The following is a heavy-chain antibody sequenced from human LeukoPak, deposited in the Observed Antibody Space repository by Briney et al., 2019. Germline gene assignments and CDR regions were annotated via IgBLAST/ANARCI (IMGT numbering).Heavy chain of an antibody. V-gene: IGHV3-30*02. CDR3: AKERRAVVEPVLSY. CDR1: GFNFGSYG. D-gene: IGHD6-19*01. J-gene: IGHJ4*02. Sequence: TGGSLRLSCAASGFNFGSYGMHWVRQSPGKGLEWVASISDDRSDKFYADSVKGRFTISRDNLKNSLFLEIDSLRPEDTAVYFCAKERRAVVEPVLSYWGQGTLVFVSA. CDR2: ISDDRSDK.